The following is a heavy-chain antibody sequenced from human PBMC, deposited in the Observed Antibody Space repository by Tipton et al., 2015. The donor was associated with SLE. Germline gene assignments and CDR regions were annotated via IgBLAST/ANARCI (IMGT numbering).Heavy chain of an antibody. D-gene: IGHD4-23*01. CDR3: ARSRESVNSAAFEI. CDR1: GFTFSDYY. J-gene: IGHJ3*02. V-gene: IGHV4-38-2*01. Sequence: LRLSCAASGFTFSDYYMIWIRQAPGKGLEWVGSISHTGSTYYNPTLKSRVTISLDTSKNHFSLRLTSVTAADAAVYSCARSRESVNSAAFEIWGQGTMVTVSS. CDR2: ISHTGST.